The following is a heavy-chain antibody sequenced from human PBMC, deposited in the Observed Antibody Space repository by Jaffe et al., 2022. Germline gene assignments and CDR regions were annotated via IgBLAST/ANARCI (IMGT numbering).Heavy chain of an antibody. D-gene: IGHD5-12*01. J-gene: IGHJ4*02. CDR2: IYTSGST. Sequence: QVQLQESGPGLVKPSQTLSLTCTVSGGSISSGSYYWSWIRQPAGKGLEWIGRIYTSGSTNYNPSLKSRVTISVDTSKNQFSLKLSSVTAADTAVYYCARDPPFPYGGSGGGWGQGTLVTVSS. V-gene: IGHV4-61*02. CDR1: GGSISSGSYY. CDR3: ARDPPFPYGGSGGG.